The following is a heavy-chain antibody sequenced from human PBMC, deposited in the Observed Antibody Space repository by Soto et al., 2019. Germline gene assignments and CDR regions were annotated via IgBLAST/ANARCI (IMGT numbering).Heavy chain of an antibody. CDR1: GGSISSGGYY. CDR3: ARGRLSGGSYYYYGMDV. V-gene: IGHV4-31*03. CDR2: IYYSGST. J-gene: IGHJ6*02. D-gene: IGHD2-15*01. Sequence: SETLSLTCTVSGGSISSGGYYWSWIRQHPGKGLEWIGYIYYSGSTYYNPSLKSRVTISVDTSKNQFSLKLSSVTAADTAVYYCARGRLSGGSYYYYGMDVWGQGTTVTVSS.